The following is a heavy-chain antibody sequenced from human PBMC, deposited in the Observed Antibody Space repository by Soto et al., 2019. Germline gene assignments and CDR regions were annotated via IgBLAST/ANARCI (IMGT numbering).Heavy chain of an antibody. CDR2: IYYSGST. Sequence: SETLSLTCPVSGGSISSYYWSWIRQPPGKGLEWIGYIYYSGSTNYNPSLKSRVTISVDTSKNQFSLKLSSVTAADTAVYYCARSGTNTIFGVVITKNWFDPWGQGTLVTVSS. V-gene: IGHV4-59*01. D-gene: IGHD3-3*01. J-gene: IGHJ5*02. CDR3: ARSGTNTIFGVVITKNWFDP. CDR1: GGSISSYY.